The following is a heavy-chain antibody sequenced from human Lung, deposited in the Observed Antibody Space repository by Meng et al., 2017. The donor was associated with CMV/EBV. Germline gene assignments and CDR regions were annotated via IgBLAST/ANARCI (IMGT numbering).Heavy chain of an antibody. CDR2: ISGSGGIT. J-gene: IGHJ4*02. D-gene: IGHD2-8*01. CDR3: AKDEAVYAISPFDY. V-gene: IGHV3-23*01. CDR1: GFTFSSYV. Sequence: GGPLRLSCAASGFTFSSYVMSWVRQAPGKGLEWVSAISGSGGITYYADSVKGRFTISRDNSKNTLYLEINSLRAEDTAEYYCAKDEAVYAISPFDYWGQGTLVTVSS.